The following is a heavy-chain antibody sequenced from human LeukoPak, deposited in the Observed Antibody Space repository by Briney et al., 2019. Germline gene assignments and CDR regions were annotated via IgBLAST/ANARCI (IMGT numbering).Heavy chain of an antibody. CDR2: IYYSGST. J-gene: IGHJ4*02. CDR3: ARHEGSSWYWDH. Sequence: SETLSLTCTVSGGSISTYYWNWIRQPPGKGLEWIGYIYYSGSTNYNPSLKSRVTISVETSKNQFSQKVRSVPAADTAVYYFARHEGSSWYWDHWGQGSLVTVSS. CDR1: GGSISTYY. D-gene: IGHD6-13*01. V-gene: IGHV4-59*08.